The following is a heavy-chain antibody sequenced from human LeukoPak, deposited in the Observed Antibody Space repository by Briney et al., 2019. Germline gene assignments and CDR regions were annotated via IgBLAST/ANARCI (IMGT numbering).Heavy chain of an antibody. Sequence: GGSLRLSCAASGFTFSSYWMHWVRQAPGKGLVWVSRINTDGSSTSYADSVKGRFTTSRDNAKNTLYLQMNSLRAEDTAVYYCARGGSGWFGSNWFDPWGQGTLVTVSS. J-gene: IGHJ5*02. D-gene: IGHD6-19*01. CDR3: ARGGSGWFGSNWFDP. CDR2: INTDGSST. CDR1: GFTFSSYW. V-gene: IGHV3-74*01.